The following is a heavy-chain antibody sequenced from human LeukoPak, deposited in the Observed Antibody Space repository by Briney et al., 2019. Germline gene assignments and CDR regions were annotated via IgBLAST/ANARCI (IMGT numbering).Heavy chain of an antibody. V-gene: IGHV3-74*01. CDR3: ARAGATVNYGDF. Sequence: GGSLRLSCVVSGFTFSSYWMHWVRQAPGKGLVWVSRINSDGSSTTYADSVKGRFTISRDNAENTLYLQMNSLRAEDTAVYYCARAGATVNYGDFWGQGTLVTVSS. CDR1: GFTFSSYW. D-gene: IGHD4-11*01. J-gene: IGHJ4*02. CDR2: INSDGSST.